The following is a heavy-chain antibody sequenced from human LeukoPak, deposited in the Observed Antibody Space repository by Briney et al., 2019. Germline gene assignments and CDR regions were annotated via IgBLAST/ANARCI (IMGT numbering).Heavy chain of an antibody. D-gene: IGHD3-10*01. Sequence: PGGSLRLSCAASGFTFDDYAMHWVRQAPGKGLEWVSGISWNSGSIGYADSVKGRFTFSRDNAKNSLYLQMNSLRAEDTALYYCAKAMVRGVIGGGFDYWGQGTLVTVSS. CDR2: ISWNSGSI. J-gene: IGHJ4*02. CDR3: AKAMVRGVIGGGFDY. CDR1: GFTFDDYA. V-gene: IGHV3-9*01.